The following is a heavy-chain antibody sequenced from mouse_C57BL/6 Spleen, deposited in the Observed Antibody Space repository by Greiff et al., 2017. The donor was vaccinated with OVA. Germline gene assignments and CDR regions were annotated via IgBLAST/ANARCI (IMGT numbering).Heavy chain of an antibody. Sequence: EVQGVESGGDLVKPGGSLKLSCAASGFTFSSYGMSWVRQTPDKRLEWVATISSGGSYTYYPDSVKGRFTISRDNAKNTLYLQMSSLKSEDTAMYYCARPYGNYYFDYWGQGTTLTVSS. D-gene: IGHD2-1*01. V-gene: IGHV5-6*01. CDR2: ISSGGSYT. CDR1: GFTFSSYG. J-gene: IGHJ2*01. CDR3: ARPYGNYYFDY.